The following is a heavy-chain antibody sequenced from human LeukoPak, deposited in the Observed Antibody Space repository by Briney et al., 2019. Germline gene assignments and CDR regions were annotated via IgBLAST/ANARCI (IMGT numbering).Heavy chain of an antibody. D-gene: IGHD5-12*01. CDR3: ASWGVATIGPFFDY. Sequence: GGSLRLSCAASGFTFSSYAMHWVRQAPGKGLEWVAVISYDGSNKYYADSVKGRFTISRDNSKNTLYLQMSSLRAEDTAVDYCASWGVATIGPFFDYGGQGTLVTVSS. CDR1: GFTFSSYA. CDR2: ISYDGSNK. V-gene: IGHV3-30-3*01. J-gene: IGHJ4*02.